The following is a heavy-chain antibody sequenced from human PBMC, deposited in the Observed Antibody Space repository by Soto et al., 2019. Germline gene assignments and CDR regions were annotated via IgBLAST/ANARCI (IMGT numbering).Heavy chain of an antibody. J-gene: IGHJ5*02. Sequence: PGGSLRLSCAASGFTFSSYGMHWVRQAPGKGLEWVAVISYDGSNKYYADSVKGRFTISRDNSKNTLYLQMNSLRAEDTAVYYCAKDLYNDGSGATWGQGTLVTVSS. V-gene: IGHV3-30*18. CDR3: AKDLYNDGSGAT. D-gene: IGHD3-10*01. CDR1: GFTFSSYG. CDR2: ISYDGSNK.